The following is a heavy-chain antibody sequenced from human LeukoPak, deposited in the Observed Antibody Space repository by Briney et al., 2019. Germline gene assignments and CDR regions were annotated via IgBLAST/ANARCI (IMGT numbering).Heavy chain of an antibody. V-gene: IGHV6-1*01. J-gene: IGHJ4*02. CDR2: TYYRSKWHN. D-gene: IGHD6-19*01. CDR1: GDSVSSKSTA. Sequence: SQTLALTRAISGDSVSSKSTAWNGIRQSPSRGLEWLGRTYYRSKWHNEYAISVKSRITVNPDTSKNQFSLQLNSVTPEDTAVYYCARGDGYSSGWYYFDYLGQGTLVTVSS. CDR3: ARGDGYSSGWYYFDY.